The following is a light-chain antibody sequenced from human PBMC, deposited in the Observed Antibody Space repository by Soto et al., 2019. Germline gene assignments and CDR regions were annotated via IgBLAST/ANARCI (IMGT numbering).Light chain of an antibody. CDR1: SSDVGGYNY. CDR3: CSYAGSYTVV. CDR2: DVT. V-gene: IGLV2-11*01. J-gene: IGLJ2*01. Sequence: QSALTQPRSVSGSPGQSVTISCTGTSSDVGGYNYVSWYQQHPGKLPKLMIYDVTQRPSGVPDRFSGSKSGNTASLIISGLQAEDEADYYCCSYAGSYTVVFGGGTQVTVL.